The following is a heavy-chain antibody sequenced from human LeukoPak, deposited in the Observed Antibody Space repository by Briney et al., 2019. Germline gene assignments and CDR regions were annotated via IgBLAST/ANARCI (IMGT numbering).Heavy chain of an antibody. CDR2: MNPNSCNT. Sequence: ASVKVSCKASGYTFTIYDINWVRQAAGQGLEWMGWMNPNSCNTGYAQMFQGRVTMTSNTSISTAYMELSSLRFEDTAVYYCARGSRTPLNWFDPWGQGTLVTVSS. V-gene: IGHV1-8*01. CDR3: ARGSRTPLNWFDP. D-gene: IGHD1-14*01. CDR1: GYTFTIYD. J-gene: IGHJ5*02.